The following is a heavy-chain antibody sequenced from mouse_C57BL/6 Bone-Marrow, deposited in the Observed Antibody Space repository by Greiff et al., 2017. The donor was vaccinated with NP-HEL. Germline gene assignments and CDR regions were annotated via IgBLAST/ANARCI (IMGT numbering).Heavy chain of an antibody. CDR2: IYPGDGDT. V-gene: IGHV1-80*01. Sequence: VKLQESGAELVKPGASVKISCKASGYAFSSYWMNWVKQRPGKGLEWIGQIYPGDGDTNYNGKFKGKATLTADKSSSTAYMQLSSLTSEDSAVYFCARSSNYVGYFDYWGQGTTLTVSS. D-gene: IGHD2-5*01. CDR1: GYAFSSYW. J-gene: IGHJ2*01. CDR3: ARSSNYVGYFDY.